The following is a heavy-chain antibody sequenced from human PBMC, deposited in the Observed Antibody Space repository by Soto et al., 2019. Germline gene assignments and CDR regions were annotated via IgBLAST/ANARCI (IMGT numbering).Heavy chain of an antibody. CDR2: IYYSGST. J-gene: IGHJ4*02. CDR1: VGSFRGYY. Sequence: SETLSLTCAVYVGSFRGYYWSWIRQHPGKGLEWIGYIYYSGSTYYNPSLKSRVTISVDTSKNQFSLKLSSVTAADTAVYYCARARRAQYYYDSSGYPDYWGQGTLVTVSS. V-gene: IGHV4-31*11. CDR3: ARARRAQYYYDSSGYPDY. D-gene: IGHD3-22*01.